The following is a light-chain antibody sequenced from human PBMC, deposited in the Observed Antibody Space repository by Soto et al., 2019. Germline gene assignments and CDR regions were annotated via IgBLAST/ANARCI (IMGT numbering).Light chain of an antibody. CDR2: GAS. Sequence: EMVMTQSPATLSVSAGQGATLSCGCSQSVSSNVAWYQQKPGQAPRLLIYGASTRATGIPARFSGSGSGTDFTLTISRLEPEDFAVYYCQQYDSSPSWTFGQGTKVDNK. V-gene: IGKV3-15*01. CDR1: QSVSSN. J-gene: IGKJ1*01. CDR3: QQYDSSPSWT.